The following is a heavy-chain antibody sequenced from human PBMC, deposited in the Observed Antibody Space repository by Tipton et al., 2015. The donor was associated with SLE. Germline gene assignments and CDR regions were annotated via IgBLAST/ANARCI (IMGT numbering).Heavy chain of an antibody. V-gene: IGHV3-64*01. D-gene: IGHD3-16*01. Sequence: GSLRLSCAASGFTFSSYAMHWVRQAPGKGLEYVSAISSNGGSTYYANSVKGRFTISRDNSKNTLYLQMGSLRAEDMAVYYCAGLYGMDVWGQGTTVTVSS. J-gene: IGHJ6*02. CDR3: AGLYGMDV. CDR2: ISSNGGST. CDR1: GFTFSSYA.